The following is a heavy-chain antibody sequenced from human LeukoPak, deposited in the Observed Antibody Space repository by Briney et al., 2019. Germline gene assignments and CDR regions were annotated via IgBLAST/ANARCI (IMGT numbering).Heavy chain of an antibody. CDR2: IYYSGST. CDR3: ASQMIGSWDAFDI. J-gene: IGHJ3*02. V-gene: IGHV4-59*01. D-gene: IGHD1-26*01. Sequence: SETLSLTCTVSGVSLSSYYWSWIRQPPGKGLEWIGYIYYSGSTNYNPSLKSRVTISVDTSKNQFSLKLSSVTAADTSVYYCASQMIGSWDAFDIWGQGTMVTVSS. CDR1: GVSLSSYY.